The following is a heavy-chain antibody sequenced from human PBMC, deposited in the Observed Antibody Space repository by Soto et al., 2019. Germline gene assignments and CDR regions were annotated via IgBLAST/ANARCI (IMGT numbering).Heavy chain of an antibody. CDR3: ARRAVGTAPYGVDG. CDR1: GYTFTSYA. Sequence: QVQLVQSGAEEKKPGASVKVSCKASGYTFTSYAMPWVRQAPGQRLEWMGWISAGNGNTKYSQKIQGRVTITRDTWARTAYTELSGLSSEDTGVEDCARRAVGTAPYGVDGGGEGATGGVSS. CDR2: ISAGNGNT. V-gene: IGHV1-3*05. D-gene: IGHD1-7*01. J-gene: IGHJ6*01.